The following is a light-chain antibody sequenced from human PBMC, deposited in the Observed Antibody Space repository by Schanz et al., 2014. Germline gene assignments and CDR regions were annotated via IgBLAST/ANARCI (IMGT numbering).Light chain of an antibody. CDR1: SSDVGGYNY. Sequence: QSVLTQPPSASGSPGQSVTISCTGTSSDVGGYNYVSWYQQYPGKAPKLMIYEVNKRPSGVPDRFSGSKSGNTASLTVPGLQAEDEAEYYCSSNVGSNNVQFGGGTKLTVL. V-gene: IGLV2-8*01. CDR3: SSNVGSNNVQ. CDR2: EVN. J-gene: IGLJ3*02.